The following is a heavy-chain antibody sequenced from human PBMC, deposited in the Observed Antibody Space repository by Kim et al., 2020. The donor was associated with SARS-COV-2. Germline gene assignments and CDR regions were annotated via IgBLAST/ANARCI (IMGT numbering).Heavy chain of an antibody. Sequence: GGSLRLSCAASGFIFSAYGMHWVRQAPGKGLEWVADIWYDENSEYYADSVKGRFTISRDNSKGTLYLQMSSLRAEDTAVYYCARAVYYSTADAVDIWGQGTMVTVSS. CDR3: ARAVYYSTADAVDI. J-gene: IGHJ3*02. D-gene: IGHD2-2*01. CDR2: IWYDENSE. CDR1: GFIFSAYG. V-gene: IGHV3-33*01.